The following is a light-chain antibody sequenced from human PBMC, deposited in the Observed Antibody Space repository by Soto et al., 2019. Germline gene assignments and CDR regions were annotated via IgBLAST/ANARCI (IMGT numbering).Light chain of an antibody. CDR3: QQCYSYPPT. Sequence: DIQMTQSPPTLSASVGDRVTITCRASQSISSWLAWYQQKPGKAPKVLIYKSSNLQSGAPSRFNGSGSGTEFTLTISSLQPDDFATYYCQQCYSYPPTFGQGTTVDIK. V-gene: IGKV1-5*03. CDR1: QSISSW. CDR2: KSS. J-gene: IGKJ1*01.